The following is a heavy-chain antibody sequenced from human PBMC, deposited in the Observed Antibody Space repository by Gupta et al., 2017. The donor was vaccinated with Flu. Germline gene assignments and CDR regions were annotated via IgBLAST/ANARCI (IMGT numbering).Heavy chain of an antibody. D-gene: IGHD6-6*01. CDR2: IYYSGST. CDR1: AGPISSGAYY. V-gene: IGHV4-30-4*01. Sequence: QVQLQESGPGLVKPSQTLSLTCTVSAGPISSGAYYWSWIRQPPGKGLEWIGYIYYSGSTYYNPTLKSRVTISVDTSKNQFSVKLSSVTAADTAVYYCARYPLWVAARPRYFDYGGQGTLVTVSS. J-gene: IGHJ4*02. CDR3: ARYPLWVAARPRYFDY.